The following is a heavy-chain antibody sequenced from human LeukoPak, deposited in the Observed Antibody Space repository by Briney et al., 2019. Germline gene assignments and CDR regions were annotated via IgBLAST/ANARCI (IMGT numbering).Heavy chain of an antibody. CDR3: ARDLSSSWSPGV. CDR2: IWYDGSNQ. Sequence: PGGSLRLSCITSGFTFSNYGFHRVRQAPGKGLEWTAAIWYDGSNQYYPDSVKGRFTISRDNSKNTIYLQMNSLRIEDTAMYYCARDLSSSWSPGVWGQGTMVSVSS. CDR1: GFTFSNYG. J-gene: IGHJ3*01. V-gene: IGHV3-33*01. D-gene: IGHD6-13*01.